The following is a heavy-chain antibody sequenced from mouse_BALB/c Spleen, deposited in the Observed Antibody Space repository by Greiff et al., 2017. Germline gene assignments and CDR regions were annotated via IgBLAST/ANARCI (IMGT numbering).Heavy chain of an antibody. V-gene: IGHV2-2*02. D-gene: IGHD1-1*01. CDR2: IWSGGST. CDR3: ARNSGYYGSSYYAMDY. J-gene: IGHJ4*01. CDR1: GFSLTSYG. Sequence: VQLQQSGPGLVQPSQSLSITCTVSGFSLTSYGVHWVRQSPGKGLEWLGVIWSGGSTDYNAAFISRLSISKDNSKSQVFFKMNSLQANDTAIYYCARNSGYYGSSYYAMDYWGQGTSVTVSS.